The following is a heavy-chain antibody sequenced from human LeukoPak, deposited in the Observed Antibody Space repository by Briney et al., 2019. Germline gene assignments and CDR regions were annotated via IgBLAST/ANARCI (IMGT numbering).Heavy chain of an antibody. D-gene: IGHD5-24*01. CDR2: INPSGDTT. V-gene: IGHV1-46*01. CDR3: ASVYKNGMDV. CDR1: GYTLTSYY. Sequence: ASVKVSCKASGYTLTSYYRHWVRQAPGQVLEWMAIINPSGDTTSHAQKFQGRVTMTRDTSASTVYMELSSLRSEDTAVYYCASVYKNGMDVWGQGTTVTVSS. J-gene: IGHJ6*02.